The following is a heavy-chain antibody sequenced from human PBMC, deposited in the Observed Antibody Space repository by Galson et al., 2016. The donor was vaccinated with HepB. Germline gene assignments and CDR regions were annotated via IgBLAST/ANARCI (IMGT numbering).Heavy chain of an antibody. CDR3: ATGYCTDGLCSNFDY. J-gene: IGHJ4*02. V-gene: IGHV3-30*04. Sequence: SLRLSCAASGFTFSSYAMHWVRQAPGKGLEWVAVISYGGNVKYYTDSVKGRFTISKDNSRNTLYLQMNSLRAEDSAVYYCATGYCTDGLCSNFDYWGQGTLVTVSS. D-gene: IGHD2-8*01. CDR1: GFTFSSYA. CDR2: ISYGGNVK.